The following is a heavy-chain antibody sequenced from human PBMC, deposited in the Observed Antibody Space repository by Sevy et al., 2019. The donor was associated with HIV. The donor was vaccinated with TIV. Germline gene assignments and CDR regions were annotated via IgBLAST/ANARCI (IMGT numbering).Heavy chain of an antibody. CDR2: IKQDGSEK. V-gene: IGHV3-7*01. J-gene: IGHJ4*02. CDR3: AKGNSGSFDY. Sequence: GGSLRLSCAASGFTFSSYWMNWVRQAPGKGLEWVANIKQDGSEKNYADSVKGRFTISRDNAKNSLYVEMNSLRAEDTAVYYCAKGNSGSFDYWGQGTLVTVSS. D-gene: IGHD3-22*01. CDR1: GFTFSSYW.